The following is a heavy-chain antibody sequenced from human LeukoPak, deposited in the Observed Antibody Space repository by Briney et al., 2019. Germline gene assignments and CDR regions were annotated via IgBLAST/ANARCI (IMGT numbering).Heavy chain of an antibody. CDR1: GGSISSGDYS. Sequence: KPSQTLSLTCTVSGGSISSGDYSWRWIRQPPGKGLEWIGYIYYSGSTYYNPSLKSRVTISVDTSKNQFSLKLSSVTAADTAVYYCARGRRGGHYYDSSGYYYDYWGQGTLVTVSS. V-gene: IGHV4-30-4*08. CDR2: IYYSGST. D-gene: IGHD3-22*01. CDR3: ARGRRGGHYYDSSGYYYDY. J-gene: IGHJ4*02.